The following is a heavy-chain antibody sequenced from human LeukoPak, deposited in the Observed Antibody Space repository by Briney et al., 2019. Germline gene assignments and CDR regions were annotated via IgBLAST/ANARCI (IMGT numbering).Heavy chain of an antibody. CDR3: ARDPNAAVAGTGYY. Sequence: GGSLRLSCAASGFTFSSYAMHWARQAPGKGLEWVAVISYDGSNKYYADSVKGRFTISRDNSKNTLYLQMNSLRAEDTAVYYCARDPNAAVAGTGYYWGQGTLVTVSS. V-gene: IGHV3-30*04. CDR2: ISYDGSNK. CDR1: GFTFSSYA. D-gene: IGHD6-19*01. J-gene: IGHJ4*02.